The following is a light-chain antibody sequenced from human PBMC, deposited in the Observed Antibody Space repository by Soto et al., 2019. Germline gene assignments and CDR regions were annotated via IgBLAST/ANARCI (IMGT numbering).Light chain of an antibody. V-gene: IGLV2-14*03. Sequence: QSALTQPASVSGSPGQSITISCTGTSSDVGAYDFVSWYQQHPDKAPKLMIYEVRNRPSGVSNRFSGSKSVNTATLTISGLKDEDEADYYCSSYTSRSTRVFGTGTKLTVL. J-gene: IGLJ1*01. CDR1: SSDVGAYDF. CDR2: EVR. CDR3: SSYTSRSTRV.